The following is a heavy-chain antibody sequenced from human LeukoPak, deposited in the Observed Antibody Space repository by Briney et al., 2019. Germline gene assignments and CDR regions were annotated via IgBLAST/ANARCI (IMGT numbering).Heavy chain of an antibody. J-gene: IGHJ3*02. CDR1: GFTFSSYW. CDR3: ARGMSDYGDYVCDAFDI. Sequence: GGSLRLSCAASGFTFSSYWMSWVRQAPGKGLEWVANIKQDGSEKYYVDSVKGRFTISRDNAKNSLYLQMNSLRAEDTAVYYCARGMSDYGDYVCDAFDIWGQGTMVTVSS. CDR2: IKQDGSEK. V-gene: IGHV3-7*01. D-gene: IGHD4-17*01.